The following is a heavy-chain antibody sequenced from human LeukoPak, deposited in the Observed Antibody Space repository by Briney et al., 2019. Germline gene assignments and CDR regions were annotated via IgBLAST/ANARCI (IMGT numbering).Heavy chain of an antibody. CDR2: IYYSGST. J-gene: IGHJ3*02. V-gene: IGHV4-31*03. CDR3: ARESPYRAFDI. CDR1: GGSISSGGYY. Sequence: TASQTLSLTCTVSGGSISSGGYYWSWIRQHPGKGLEWIGYIYYSGSTNYNPSLKSRVTISVDTSKNQFSLKLSSVTAADPAVYYCARESPYRAFDIWGQGTMVTVSS.